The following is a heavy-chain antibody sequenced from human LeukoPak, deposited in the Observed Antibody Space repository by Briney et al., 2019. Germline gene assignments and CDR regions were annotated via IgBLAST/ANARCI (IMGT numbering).Heavy chain of an antibody. D-gene: IGHD6-19*01. J-gene: IGHJ4*02. CDR3: AREEDPGYSGGWYYFDY. CDR2: IYYSGST. Sequence: PSETLSLTCTVSGGSFSSYYWSWVRQPPGKGLEWIGYIYYSGSTNYNPSLKSRVTISVDTSKNQFSLKLSSVTAADTAWYYCAREEDPGYSGGWYYFDYSGQGTLVTVSS. V-gene: IGHV4-59*01. CDR1: GGSFSSYY.